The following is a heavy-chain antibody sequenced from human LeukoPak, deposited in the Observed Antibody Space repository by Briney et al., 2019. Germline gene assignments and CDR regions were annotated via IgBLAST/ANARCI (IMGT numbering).Heavy chain of an antibody. CDR1: GGSISSGGYY. V-gene: IGHV4-30-2*02. J-gene: IGHJ5*02. Sequence: SETLSLTCTVSGGSISSGGYYWSWIRQPPGKGLEWIGYIYHSGSTYYNPSLKSRVTISVDTSKNQFSLKLSSVTAADTAVYYCARRSAMAQGWFDPWGQGTLVTVSS. CDR3: ARRSAMAQGWFDP. D-gene: IGHD5-18*01. CDR2: IYHSGST.